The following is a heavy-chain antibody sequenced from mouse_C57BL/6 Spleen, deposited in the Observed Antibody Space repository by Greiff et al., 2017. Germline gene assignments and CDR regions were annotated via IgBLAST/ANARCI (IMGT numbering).Heavy chain of an antibody. CDR2: IYPGDGDT. J-gene: IGHJ4*01. CDR1: GYAFSSSW. V-gene: IGHV1-82*01. D-gene: IGHD1-1*01. Sequence: QVQLQQSGPELVKPGASVTISCKASGYAFSSSWMNWVKQRPGKGLEWIGPIYPGDGDTNYNGKFKGKATLTADKSSSTAYMQLSSLTSEDSAVYFCAGQYGSNGMDYWGQGTSVTVSS. CDR3: AGQYGSNGMDY.